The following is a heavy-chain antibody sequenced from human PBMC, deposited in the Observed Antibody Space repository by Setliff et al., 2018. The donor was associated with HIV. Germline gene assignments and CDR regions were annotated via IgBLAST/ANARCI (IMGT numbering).Heavy chain of an antibody. CDR3: AKHMMGIAAKDGFDI. Sequence: SETLSLTCTVSRGSISSHYWSWIRQPPGKGLEWIGHTYVSGSTHYNPSRKSRVTISVDTSRNQVPLKLKSVTGADTAVYYCAKHMMGIAAKDGFDIWGQGTMVTVSS. V-gene: IGHV4-59*08. CDR2: TYVSGST. CDR1: RGSISSHY. J-gene: IGHJ3*02. D-gene: IGHD6-25*01.